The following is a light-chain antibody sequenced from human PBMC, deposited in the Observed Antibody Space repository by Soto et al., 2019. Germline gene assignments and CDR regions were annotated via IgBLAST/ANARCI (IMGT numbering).Light chain of an antibody. Sequence: AIQMTQSPSSLSASVGDRVTITCRARQGIRNELSWFQQRPGNAPTLLIAAASRLQSGVPSRFSGRGSGTDFTLTISSLQPEDFETYYCLQDYDYPRTFGQGTKVEIK. J-gene: IGKJ1*01. CDR1: QGIRNE. V-gene: IGKV1-6*01. CDR3: LQDYDYPRT. CDR2: AAS.